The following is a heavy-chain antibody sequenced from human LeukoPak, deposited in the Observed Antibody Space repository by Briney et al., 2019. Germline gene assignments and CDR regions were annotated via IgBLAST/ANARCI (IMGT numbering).Heavy chain of an antibody. CDR3: AKDSSSHPRGFDY. Sequence: PRGSLRLSCAASGFTFSSYSMTWVRQAPGKGLEWVSSISSSSSYIYYADSVKGRFTISRDNAKNSLYLQMNSLRAEDTAVYYCAKDSSSHPRGFDYWGQGTLVTVSS. J-gene: IGHJ4*02. CDR2: ISSSSSYI. CDR1: GFTFSSYS. D-gene: IGHD6-13*01. V-gene: IGHV3-21*01.